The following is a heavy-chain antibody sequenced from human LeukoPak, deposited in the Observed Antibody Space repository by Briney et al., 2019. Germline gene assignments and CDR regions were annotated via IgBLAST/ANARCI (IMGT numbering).Heavy chain of an antibody. V-gene: IGHV3-7*01. D-gene: IGHD3-10*01. J-gene: IGHJ6*02. CDR2: IKQDGSEK. CDR1: GFTFSNYW. CDR3: ARYTSPQAPIIWFEDDYYYGMDV. Sequence: GGSLRLSCAVSGFTFSNYWMSWVRQAPGKGLEWVANIKQDGSEKYYVDSVKGRFTISRDNAYNSLYLQMDSLRAEDTAVYYCARYTSPQAPIIWFEDDYYYGMDVWGQGTTVTVSS.